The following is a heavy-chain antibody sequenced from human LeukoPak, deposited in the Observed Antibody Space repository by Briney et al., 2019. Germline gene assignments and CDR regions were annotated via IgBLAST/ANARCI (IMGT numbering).Heavy chain of an antibody. CDR1: GFTFTTYG. CDR2: IGGSGVRT. Sequence: GGSLRLSCSASGFTFTTYGMNWVRQAPGKGLEWVSGIGGSGVRTYYADSVKGRFTISRDNSRNTVYLQMKSLRDEDTAVYYCAKTRVTMVREAPVLFDYWGQGTLVTVSS. D-gene: IGHD3-10*01. V-gene: IGHV3-23*01. J-gene: IGHJ4*02. CDR3: AKTRVTMVREAPVLFDY.